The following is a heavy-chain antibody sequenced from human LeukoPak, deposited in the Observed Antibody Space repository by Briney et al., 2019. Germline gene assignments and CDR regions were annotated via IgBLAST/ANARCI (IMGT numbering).Heavy chain of an antibody. CDR2: IIPILGIA. CDR3: AREMESLANGFDI. J-gene: IGHJ3*02. Sequence: SVKVSCKASGGTFSSYAISWVRQAPGQGLEWMGRIIPILGIANYAQNFHGRLTISADESTRTAFMELSSLRSEDTALYYCAREMESLANGFDIWGQGTMVTVSS. CDR1: GGTFSSYA. D-gene: IGHD3-3*01. V-gene: IGHV1-69*04.